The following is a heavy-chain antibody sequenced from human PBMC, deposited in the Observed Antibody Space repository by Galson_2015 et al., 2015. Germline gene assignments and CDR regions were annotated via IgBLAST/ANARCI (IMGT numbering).Heavy chain of an antibody. CDR1: GGSFSGYY. CDR2: INHSGST. Sequence: SEPLSLTCAVYGGSFSGYYWSWIRQPPGKGLEWIGEINHSGSTNYNPSLKSRVTISVDTSKNQFSLKLSSVTAADTAVYYCASSRMYSSGWYYFDYWGQGTLVTVSS. CDR3: ASSRMYSSGWYYFDY. V-gene: IGHV4-34*01. J-gene: IGHJ4*02. D-gene: IGHD6-19*01.